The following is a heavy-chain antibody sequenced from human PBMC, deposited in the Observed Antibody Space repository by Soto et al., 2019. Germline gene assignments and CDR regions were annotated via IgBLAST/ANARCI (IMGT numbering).Heavy chain of an antibody. CDR1: RFMFSGYW. Sequence: PGGSLRLSCAASRFMFSGYWMHWVRQAPGKGLVWVSRINSDGGTTTYADSVKGRFTISRDNAKNTLYLQMNSLRAEDTAVYYCARGSEYSYGYHCYGMDVWGQGTTVTVSS. D-gene: IGHD5-18*01. V-gene: IGHV3-74*01. CDR3: ARGSEYSYGYHCYGMDV. J-gene: IGHJ6*02. CDR2: INSDGGTT.